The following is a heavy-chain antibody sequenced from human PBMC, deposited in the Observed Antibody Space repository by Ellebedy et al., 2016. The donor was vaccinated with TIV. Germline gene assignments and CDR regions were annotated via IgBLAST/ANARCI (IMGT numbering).Heavy chain of an antibody. D-gene: IGHD2-15*01. CDR2: IYHSGST. CDR1: GGSISSSNW. V-gene: IGHV4-4*02. Sequence: SETLSLTCAVSGGSISSSNWWSWVRPPPGKGLEWIGEIYHSGSTNYNPSLKSRVTISVDKSKNQFSLKLSSVTAADTAVYYCARDDCSGGSCYHYWGQGTLVTVSS. CDR3: ARDDCSGGSCYHY. J-gene: IGHJ4*02.